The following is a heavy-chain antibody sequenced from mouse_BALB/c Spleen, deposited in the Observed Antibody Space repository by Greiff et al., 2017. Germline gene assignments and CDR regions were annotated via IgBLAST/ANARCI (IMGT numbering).Heavy chain of an antibody. CDR2: IYPGDGDT. D-gene: IGHD2-1*01. V-gene: IGHV1-80*01. CDR3: ARGLYGNFSWFAY. Sequence: QVQLQQSGAELVRPGSSVKISCKASGYAFSSYWMNWVKQRPGQGLEWIGQIYPGDGDTNYNGKFKGKATLTADKSSSTAYMQLSSLTSEDSAVYFCARGLYGNFSWFAYWGQGTLVTVSA. J-gene: IGHJ3*01. CDR1: GYAFSSYW.